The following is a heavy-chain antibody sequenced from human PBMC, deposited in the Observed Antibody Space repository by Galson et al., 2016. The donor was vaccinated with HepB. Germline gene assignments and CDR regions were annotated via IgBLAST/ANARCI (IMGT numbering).Heavy chain of an antibody. Sequence: SVTVSCKASGHTLTDYWMHWVRQAPGQGLEWLAIINPGSGNRFHAQKIQGRISMTTDTSTGTVTLELISLTLEDTAVYFCARGPMAHYYGMDVWGQGTTVTVSS. J-gene: IGHJ6*02. CDR2: INPGSGNR. V-gene: IGHV1-46*01. CDR3: ARGPMAHYYGMDV. D-gene: IGHD3-10*01. CDR1: GHTLTDYW.